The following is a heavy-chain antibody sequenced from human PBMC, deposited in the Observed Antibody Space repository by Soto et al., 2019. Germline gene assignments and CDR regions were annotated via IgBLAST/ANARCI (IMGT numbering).Heavy chain of an antibody. Sequence: GGSLRLSCAASGFAFSSHPISWVRQAPEKGLEWVAGISDGGDLTYNADSVRGRFTISRDSSRNTLYLQMNSLRAEDTAVYYCARRVIGSSRAFDIWGQGTMVTV. CDR1: GFAFSSHP. CDR2: ISDGGDLT. D-gene: IGHD3-10*01. CDR3: ARRVIGSSRAFDI. V-gene: IGHV3-23*01. J-gene: IGHJ3*02.